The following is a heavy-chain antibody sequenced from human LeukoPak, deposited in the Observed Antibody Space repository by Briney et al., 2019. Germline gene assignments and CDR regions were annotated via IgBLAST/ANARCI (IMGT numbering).Heavy chain of an antibody. V-gene: IGHV4-59*01. CDR1: GGSISSYY. Sequence: SETLSLTCTVSGGSISSYYWNWIRQPPGKGLEWIGYIYNSGNTNYNPSLKSRVTISVDTSKNQFSLKLSSVTAADTAVYYCARDHLGVYGDYDWFDPWGQGTLVTVSS. CDR3: ARDHLGVYGDYDWFDP. D-gene: IGHD4-17*01. J-gene: IGHJ5*02. CDR2: IYNSGNT.